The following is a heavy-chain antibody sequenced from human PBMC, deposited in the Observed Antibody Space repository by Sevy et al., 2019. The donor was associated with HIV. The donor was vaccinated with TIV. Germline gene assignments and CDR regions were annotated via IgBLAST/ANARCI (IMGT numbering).Heavy chain of an antibody. J-gene: IGHJ6*02. Sequence: GGSLRLSCRASGFTFSNYNMHWVRQATGKGLEWVSGIDNDGDTYYPDSVKGRFTISIENGRDSLYLQMNNLRAGDTAVYYCARELYYGMDVWGQGTPVIVSS. CDR3: ARELYYGMDV. CDR1: GFTFSNYN. D-gene: IGHD3-10*01. CDR2: IDNDGDT. V-gene: IGHV3-13*01.